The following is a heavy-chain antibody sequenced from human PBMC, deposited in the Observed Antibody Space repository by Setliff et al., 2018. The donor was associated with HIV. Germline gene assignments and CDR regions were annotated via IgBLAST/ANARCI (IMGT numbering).Heavy chain of an antibody. CDR1: GGSFSNYY. Sequence: SETLSLTCAVFGGSFSNYYWSWVRQPPGKGLEFIAEIDHEGTTNYNPSLKSRATISVDTSKNHLSLKLTSMTAADTGVYFCTLTHVGAQAHVGIPMIDNFWGQGTLVTVSS. CDR2: IDHEGTT. CDR3: TLTHVGAQAHVGIPMIDNF. J-gene: IGHJ4*02. V-gene: IGHV4-34*01. D-gene: IGHD3-16*02.